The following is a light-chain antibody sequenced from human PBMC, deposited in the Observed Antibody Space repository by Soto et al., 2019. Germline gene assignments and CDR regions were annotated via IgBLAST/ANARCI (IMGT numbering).Light chain of an antibody. J-gene: IGKJ1*01. Sequence: DIQMTQSPSTLSASVGDRVTITCRASQSISSWLAWYQQKPGKAPKLLIYDASSLESGVPSRFSGSGSGTEFHLTISSLQPDDFATYYCQQYNSYSWTFGQGNKVEIK. V-gene: IGKV1-5*01. CDR3: QQYNSYSWT. CDR1: QSISSW. CDR2: DAS.